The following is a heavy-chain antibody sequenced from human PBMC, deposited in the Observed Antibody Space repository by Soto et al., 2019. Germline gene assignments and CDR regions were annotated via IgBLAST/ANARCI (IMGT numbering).Heavy chain of an antibody. J-gene: IGHJ4*01. CDR3: ASCLGYRRSWYSIADDYLDY. V-gene: IGHV1-8*01. CDR1: GYTFTSYD. D-gene: IGHD6-13*01. Sequence: QVPLVQSGAEVKKPGASVKVSCKASGYTFTSYDINWVRQATGQGREWRGWMNLNSGNTGYAQTFHGRATMTRNTSLSTAYMELSSLRSEDTAVYYCASCLGYRRSWYSIADDYLDYWGHGTLVTVS. CDR2: MNLNSGNT.